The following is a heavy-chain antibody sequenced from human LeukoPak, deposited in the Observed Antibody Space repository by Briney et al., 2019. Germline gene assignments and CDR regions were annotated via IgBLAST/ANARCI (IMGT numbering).Heavy chain of an antibody. CDR1: GGSFSGYY. J-gene: IGHJ5*02. V-gene: IGHV4-34*01. CDR2: INHSGST. D-gene: IGHD6-19*01. CDR3: ASTASSGGQPGWFDP. Sequence: SETLSLTCAVYGGSFSGYYWSWIRQPPGKVLEWIGEINHSGSTNYNPSLKSRVTISVDTSKNQFSLKLSSVTAADTAVYYCASTASSGGQPGWFDPWGQGTLVTVSS.